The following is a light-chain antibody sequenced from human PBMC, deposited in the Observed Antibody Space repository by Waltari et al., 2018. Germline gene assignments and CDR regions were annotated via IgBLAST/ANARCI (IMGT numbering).Light chain of an antibody. Sequence: EIVMKQSPATLSVSPAARATRPCRASRTIGSNLAWYQQRPGQAPRLLIYGASNRATGIPARFSGTGSGTEFTLTISSLQSEDFAVYYCQQYNNWPPLFTFGPGTKVDMK. V-gene: IGKV3D-15*01. CDR2: GAS. J-gene: IGKJ3*01. CDR1: RTIGSN. CDR3: QQYNNWPPLFT.